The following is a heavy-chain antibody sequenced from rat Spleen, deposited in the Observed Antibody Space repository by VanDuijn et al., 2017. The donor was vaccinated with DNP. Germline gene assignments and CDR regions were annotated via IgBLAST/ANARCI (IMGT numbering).Heavy chain of an antibody. V-gene: IGHV5-31*01. CDR2: ITSGRGST. Sequence: EVQLVESGGGLVQPGRSLKLSCAASGFTFNYYWMTWVRQAPGRGLECIASITSGRGSTSYPDSVKGRFTVSRDDVKNTLYLQMNSLRSEDTATYYCARWGYTTNYYSNWYFDLWGPGTMVTVSS. CDR3: ARWGYTTNYYSNWYFDL. CDR1: GFTFNYYW. J-gene: IGHJ1*01. D-gene: IGHD1-6*01.